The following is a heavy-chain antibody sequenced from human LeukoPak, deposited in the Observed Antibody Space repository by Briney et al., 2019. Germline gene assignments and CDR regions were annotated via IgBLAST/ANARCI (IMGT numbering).Heavy chain of an antibody. CDR1: GFTFSSYA. CDR2: ISGSGGST. J-gene: IGHJ5*02. Sequence: GGSLRLSCAASGFTFSSYAMSWVRQAPGKGLEWVSAISGSGGSTYYADPVKGRFTISRDNSKDTLYLQMNSLRAEDTAVYYCAKDGYSSCCYYWFDPWGQGTLVTVSS. CDR3: AKDGYSSCCYYWFDP. V-gene: IGHV3-23*01. D-gene: IGHD6-13*01.